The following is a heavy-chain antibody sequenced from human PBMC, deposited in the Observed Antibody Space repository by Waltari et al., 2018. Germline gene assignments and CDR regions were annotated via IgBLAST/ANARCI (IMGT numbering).Heavy chain of an antibody. Sequence: EVQLLESGGGLVQPGGSLRLSCAASGFTFSSYAMSWVRQAPGKGLEWVSAISGSGGSTYYAEAVKGRFTIARDNSKNTLYLQMNSLRAEDTAVYYCAKETGPREADFDYWGQGTLVTVSS. CDR2: ISGSGGST. CDR3: AKETGPREADFDY. V-gene: IGHV3-23*01. CDR1: GFTFSSYA. J-gene: IGHJ4*02. D-gene: IGHD1-26*01.